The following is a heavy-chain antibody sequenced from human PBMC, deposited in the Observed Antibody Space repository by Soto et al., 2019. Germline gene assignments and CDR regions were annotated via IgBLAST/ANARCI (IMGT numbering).Heavy chain of an antibody. CDR1: GGSISSYY. CDR3: ARDHGDNWFDP. Sequence: QVQLQESGPGLVKPSETLSLTCTVSGGSISSYYWSWIRQPPGKGLEWIGYIYYSGSTNYNPSLKRRVTISVDTSKNQFSLKLSSVTAADTAVYYCARDHGDNWFDPWGQGTLVTVSS. D-gene: IGHD3-10*01. CDR2: IYYSGST. J-gene: IGHJ5*02. V-gene: IGHV4-59*01.